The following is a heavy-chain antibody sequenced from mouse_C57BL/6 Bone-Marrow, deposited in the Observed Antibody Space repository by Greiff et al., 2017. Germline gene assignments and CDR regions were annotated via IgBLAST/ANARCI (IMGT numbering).Heavy chain of an antibody. CDR3: ARTGITTVVAAYYFDY. V-gene: IGHV1-50*01. CDR1: GYTFTSYW. J-gene: IGHJ2*01. CDR2: IDPSDSYN. Sequence: QVQLQQSGAELVKPGASVKLSCKASGYTFTSYWMQWVKQRPGQGLEWIGEIDPSDSYNNYNQKFNGKATLTVDTSSSTAYMQLSSLTSEDSAVYYCARTGITTVVAAYYFDYWGQGTTLTVSS. D-gene: IGHD1-1*01.